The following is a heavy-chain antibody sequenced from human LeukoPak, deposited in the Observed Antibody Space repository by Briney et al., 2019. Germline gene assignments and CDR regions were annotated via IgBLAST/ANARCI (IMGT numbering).Heavy chain of an antibody. J-gene: IGHJ3*02. CDR3: AKDRPYYDFWSGYYIGSGSHDAFDI. V-gene: IGHV3-23*01. CDR2: ISGSGGST. Sequence: PGGSLRLSCAASGFTFSSYAMSWVRQAPGKGLEWVSAISGSGGSTYYADSVKGRFTISRDNSKNTLYLQMNSLRAEDTAVYYCAKDRPYYDFWSGYYIGSGSHDAFDIWGQGTMVTVSS. D-gene: IGHD3-3*01. CDR1: GFTFSSYA.